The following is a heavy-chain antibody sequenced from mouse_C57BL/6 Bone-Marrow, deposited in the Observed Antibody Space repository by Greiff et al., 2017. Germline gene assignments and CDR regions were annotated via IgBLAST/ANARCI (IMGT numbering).Heavy chain of an antibody. Sequence: VQLQQSGPELVKPGASVKISCKASGYAFSSSWMNWVKQRPGKGLEWIGRIYPGDGDTNYNGKFKGKDTLTADKSSSTAYMQLSSLTSEDSAVXFCARGGYGNYLFDYWGQGTTLTVSS. V-gene: IGHV1-82*01. CDR3: ARGGYGNYLFDY. D-gene: IGHD2-10*02. J-gene: IGHJ2*01. CDR2: IYPGDGDT. CDR1: GYAFSSSW.